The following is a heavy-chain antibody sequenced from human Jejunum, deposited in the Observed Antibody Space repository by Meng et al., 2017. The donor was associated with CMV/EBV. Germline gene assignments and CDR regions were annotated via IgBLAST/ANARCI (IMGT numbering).Heavy chain of an antibody. CDR1: GFTYSNFW. J-gene: IGHJ4*02. CDR2: IKQDGSAT. Sequence: CAVSGFTYSNFWMSWVRQAPGMGLEWVANIKQDGSATYYANSVKGRFTISRDNAKNSLYLQMDNLRADDTAVYYCVREDIVVFDYWGQGTLVTVSS. V-gene: IGHV3-7*01. D-gene: IGHD2-15*01. CDR3: VREDIVVFDY.